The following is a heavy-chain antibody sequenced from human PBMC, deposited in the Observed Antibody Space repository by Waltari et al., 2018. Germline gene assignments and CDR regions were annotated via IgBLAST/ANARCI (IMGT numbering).Heavy chain of an antibody. CDR3: ARRAAVAGTTFDY. D-gene: IGHD6-19*01. CDR1: GYTFTSYD. Sequence: QVQLVQSGAEVKKPGASVKVSCKAYGYTFTSYDINWVRRATGQGLEWMGWMNPNSGNTGYAQKFQGRVTMTRNTSISTAYMELSSLRSEDTAVYYCARRAAVAGTTFDYWGQGTLVTVSS. J-gene: IGHJ4*02. V-gene: IGHV1-8*02. CDR2: MNPNSGNT.